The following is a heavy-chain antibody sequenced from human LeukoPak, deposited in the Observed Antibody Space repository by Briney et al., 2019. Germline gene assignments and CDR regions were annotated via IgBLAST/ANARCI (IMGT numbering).Heavy chain of an antibody. J-gene: IGHJ4*02. V-gene: IGHV5-51*01. CDR3: ATRKKGMATAGFDY. CDR2: IYPGASDT. CDR1: GYNFTTYW. Sequence: GESLKISCKGSGYNFTTYWSGWVRQMPGKGLEWMGIIYPGASDTRYSPSFQGQVTISAEKSINTAYLQWSSLKASDTALYYCATRKKGMATAGFDYWGQGTLVTVSS. D-gene: IGHD5-24*01.